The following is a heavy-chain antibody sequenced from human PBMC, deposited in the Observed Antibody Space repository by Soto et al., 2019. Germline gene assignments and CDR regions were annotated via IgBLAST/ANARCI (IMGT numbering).Heavy chain of an antibody. V-gene: IGHV4-4*02. Sequence: SETLSLTCAVYGWSISSSNWWGWVRQPPGKGLEWIGEIYHSGSTNYNPSLKSRVTISVDKSKNQFSLKLSSVTAADTAVYYCARRRVVVVPAAIKNGMDVWGQGTTVTVSS. J-gene: IGHJ6*02. CDR3: ARRRVVVVPAAIKNGMDV. D-gene: IGHD2-2*01. CDR1: GWSISSSNW. CDR2: IYHSGST.